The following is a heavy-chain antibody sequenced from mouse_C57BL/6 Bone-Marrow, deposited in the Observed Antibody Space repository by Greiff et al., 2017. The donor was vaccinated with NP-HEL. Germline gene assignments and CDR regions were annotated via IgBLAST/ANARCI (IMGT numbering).Heavy chain of an antibody. CDR2: INPYNGDT. J-gene: IGHJ4*01. CDR1: GYSFTGYF. CDR3: ARGEKKLRRGNYYAMDY. V-gene: IGHV1-20*01. Sequence: VQLQQSGPELVKPGDSVKISCKASGYSFTGYFMNWVMQSHGKSLEWIGRINPYNGDTFYNQKFKGKATLTVDKSSSTANMELRSLTSEDSAVYDCARGEKKLRRGNYYAMDYWGQGTSVTVSS. D-gene: IGHD2-4*01.